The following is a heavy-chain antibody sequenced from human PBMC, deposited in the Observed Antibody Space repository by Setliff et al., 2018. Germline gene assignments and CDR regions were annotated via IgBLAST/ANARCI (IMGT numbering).Heavy chain of an antibody. CDR1: GGSFSGYY. D-gene: IGHD3-16*02. CDR3: ARVSGRYDYVWGSYRHDAFDI. J-gene: IGHJ3*02. V-gene: IGHV4-34*01. Sequence: SETLSLTCAVYGGSFSGYYWSWIRQPPGKGLEWIGGINHSGSTNYNPSLKSRVTISVDTSKNQFSLKLSSVTAADTAVYYCARVSGRYDYVWGSYRHDAFDIWGQGTMVT. CDR2: INHSGST.